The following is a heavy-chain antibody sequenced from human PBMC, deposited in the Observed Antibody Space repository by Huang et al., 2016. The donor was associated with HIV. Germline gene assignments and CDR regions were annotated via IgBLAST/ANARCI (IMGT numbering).Heavy chain of an antibody. CDR2: INSDGRDT. J-gene: IGHJ6*03. D-gene: IGHD6-13*01. CDR1: GFTFRNHG. Sequence: EVQLVESGGGLVQPGGSLRLSCAASGFTFRNHGLHWVRQAPGKGLEGVPRINSDGRDTSHADSVKGRFTSSRDNAQNTVHLHMNSLRAEDTAVYFCAKNPSITAVDSDYYYYYMDVWGKGTTVTVS. V-gene: IGHV3-74*01. CDR3: AKNPSITAVDSDYYYYYMDV.